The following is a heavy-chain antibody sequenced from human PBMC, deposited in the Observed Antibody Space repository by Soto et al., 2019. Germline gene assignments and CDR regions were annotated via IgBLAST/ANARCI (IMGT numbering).Heavy chain of an antibody. Sequence: QVQLVQSGAEVKKPGASLRVSCKASGYTFSNFGISWVRQAPGQGLEWMGWLNTYNGHTNFAVKFQGRVTMTTDTSTSTAYMDLRSLTSDDTAVYYCARGPDPTYFDFWGQGTLVTVSS. J-gene: IGHJ4*02. CDR3: ARGPDPTYFDF. V-gene: IGHV1-18*01. CDR1: GYTFSNFG. CDR2: LNTYNGHT.